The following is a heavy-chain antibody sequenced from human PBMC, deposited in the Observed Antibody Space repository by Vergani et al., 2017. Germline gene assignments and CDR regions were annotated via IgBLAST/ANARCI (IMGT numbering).Heavy chain of an antibody. D-gene: IGHD5-18*01. CDR1: GFTFSSYW. J-gene: IGHJ2*01. CDR2: IKQDGSEK. CDR3: ATRSGIQLWLDRDWYFDL. V-gene: IGHV3-7*03. Sequence: EVQLVESGGGLVQPGGSLRLSCAASGFTFSSYWMSWVRQAPGKGLEWVANIKQDGSEKYYVDSVKGRFTISRDNSKNTLYLQMNSLRAEDTAVYYCATRSGIQLWLDRDWYFDLWGRGTLVTVSS.